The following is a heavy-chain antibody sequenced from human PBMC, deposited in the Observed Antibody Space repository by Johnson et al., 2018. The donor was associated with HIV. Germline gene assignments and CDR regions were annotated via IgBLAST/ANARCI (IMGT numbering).Heavy chain of an antibody. D-gene: IGHD4-17*01. CDR2: IKQDGSEQ. J-gene: IGHJ3*02. Sequence: VQLVESGGRVVRPGGSLRLSCAASGFTFDNYGMNWVRQAPGKGLEWVANIKQDGSEQSYVDSVKGRLTIPRDNSKNTAYLQMNSLKTEDTAVYYCTRSSPRYGDYGSNAFDIWGQGTMVTVSS. CDR3: TRSSPRYGDYGSNAFDI. CDR1: GFTFDNYG. V-gene: IGHV3-7*03.